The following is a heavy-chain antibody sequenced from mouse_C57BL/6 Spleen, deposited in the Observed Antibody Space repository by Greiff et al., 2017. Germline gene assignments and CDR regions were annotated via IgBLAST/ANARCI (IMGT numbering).Heavy chain of an antibody. CDR1: GFNISNYW. J-gene: IGHJ3*01. CDR3: TAYSSFSY. CDR2: IRLKSDNYAT. V-gene: IGHV6-3*01. Sequence: EVQLVESGGGLVQPGGSMKLSCVASGFNISNYWMNWVRQSPEKGLEWVAQIRLKSDNYATHYAESVKGRFTIARDDSKSSVYLQMNNLRAEDTGIYYCTAYSSFSYWGQGTLVTVSA. D-gene: IGHD2-12*01.